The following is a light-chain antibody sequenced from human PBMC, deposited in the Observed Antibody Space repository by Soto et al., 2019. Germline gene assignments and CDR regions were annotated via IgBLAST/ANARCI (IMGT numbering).Light chain of an antibody. CDR3: QEANTFPLWP. V-gene: IGKV1-12*01. J-gene: IGKJ1*01. Sequence: DIEMTQLPATLPASAGDRVTITCRASQGSSNWLAWYQQKPGKAPKLLIYAATSLQGGVPSRFSGSVSGTDFTLTINSLQPEDFATYLCQEANTFPLWPFGQGTKVDI. CDR2: AAT. CDR1: QGSSNW.